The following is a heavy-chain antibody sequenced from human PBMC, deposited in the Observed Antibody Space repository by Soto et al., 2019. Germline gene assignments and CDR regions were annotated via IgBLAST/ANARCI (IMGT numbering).Heavy chain of an antibody. Sequence: GGSLRLSCAASGFTFSSYSMNWVRQAPGKGLEWVSSISSSSSYIYYADSVKGRFTISRDNAKNSLYLQMNSLRAEDTAVYYCARERPDWSSSTSWVYWGQGTLVTVSS. CDR3: ARERPDWSSSTSWVY. CDR2: ISSSSSYI. D-gene: IGHD2-2*01. CDR1: GFTFSSYS. J-gene: IGHJ4*02. V-gene: IGHV3-21*01.